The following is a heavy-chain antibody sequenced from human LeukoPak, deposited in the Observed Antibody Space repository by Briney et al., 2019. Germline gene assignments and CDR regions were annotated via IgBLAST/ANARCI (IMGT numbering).Heavy chain of an antibody. J-gene: IGHJ6*03. CDR3: AGGAAATEDYYMDV. D-gene: IGHD6-13*01. CDR2: IYHSGST. CDR1: GGSISSNNC. V-gene: IGHV4-4*02. Sequence: SETLSLTCAVSGGSISSNNCWSWVRQPPGKGLEWIGEIYHSGSTNYNPSLKSRVTISVDKSKNQFSLKLSSVTAADTAVYYCAGGAAATEDYYMDVWGKGTTVTVSS.